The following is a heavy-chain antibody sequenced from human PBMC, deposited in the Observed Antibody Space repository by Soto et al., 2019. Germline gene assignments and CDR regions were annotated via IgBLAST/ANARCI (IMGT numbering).Heavy chain of an antibody. D-gene: IGHD3-9*01. V-gene: IGHV1-3*01. Sequence: ASVKVSCKASGYTLTSYAMHWVRQAPGQRLEWMGWINAGNGNTKYSQKFQGRVTITRDTSASTAYMELSSLRSEDTAVYYCARGRLTGYFDYWGQGTLVTVSS. CDR2: INAGNGNT. CDR3: ARGRLTGYFDY. J-gene: IGHJ4*02. CDR1: GYTLTSYA.